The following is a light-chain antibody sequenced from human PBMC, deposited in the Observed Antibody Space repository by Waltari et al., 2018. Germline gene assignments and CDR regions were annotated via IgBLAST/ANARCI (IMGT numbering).Light chain of an antibody. Sequence: DIQLTQSPSFLSASVGARVTITCRASQGISSYLAWYQQKEGKAPKLLIYAASSLQSGVPSRFSGSGSGTEFTLTISSLQPEDIATYYCQQLNSYPRTFGQGTRVEIK. CDR3: QQLNSYPRT. V-gene: IGKV1-9*01. CDR2: AAS. CDR1: QGISSY. J-gene: IGKJ1*01.